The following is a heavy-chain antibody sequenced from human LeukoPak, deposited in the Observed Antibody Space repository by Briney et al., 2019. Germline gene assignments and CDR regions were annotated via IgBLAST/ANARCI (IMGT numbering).Heavy chain of an antibody. J-gene: IGHJ3*02. V-gene: IGHV4-59*12. CDR2: IYYSGST. D-gene: IGHD4-23*01. Sequence: SETLSLTCTVSGGSISSYYGSWIRQPPGKGLEWIGYIYYSGSTYYNPSLKSRVTISVDTSKNQFSLKLSSVTAADTAVYYCARDRDGGDSLLAFDIWGQGTMVTVSS. CDR3: ARDRDGGDSLLAFDI. CDR1: GGSISSYY.